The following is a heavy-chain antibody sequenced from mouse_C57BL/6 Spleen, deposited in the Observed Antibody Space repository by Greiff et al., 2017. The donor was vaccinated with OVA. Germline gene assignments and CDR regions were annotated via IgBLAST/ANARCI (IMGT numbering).Heavy chain of an antibody. V-gene: IGHV1-69*01. D-gene: IGHD1-1*01. J-gene: IGHJ1*03. CDR3: ARRDYYGNWYFDV. Sequence: QVHLKQPGAELVMPGASVKLSCKASGYPFTSYWMHWVKQRPGQGLEWIGEIDPSDSYTNYNQKFKGKSTLTVDKSSSTAYMQLSSLTSEDSAVYYCARRDYYGNWYFDVWGTGTTVTGAS. CDR2: IDPSDSYT. CDR1: GYPFTSYW.